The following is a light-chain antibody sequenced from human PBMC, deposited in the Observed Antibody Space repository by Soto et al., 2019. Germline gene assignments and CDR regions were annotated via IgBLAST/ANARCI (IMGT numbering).Light chain of an antibody. CDR2: KTS. CDR3: VEATLLPHA. J-gene: IGKJ1*01. CDR1: QSLAHSDGNTY. V-gene: IGKV2-24*01. Sequence: DIVLTQTPLSLPVTLGQPASISCKSSQSLAHSDGNTYLNWLQQRPGQPPRLLIYKTSNRFSGVPDRFSGSGAGTDFTLKISKVEAEDVGVYYCVEATLLPHAFGQGTKVEIK.